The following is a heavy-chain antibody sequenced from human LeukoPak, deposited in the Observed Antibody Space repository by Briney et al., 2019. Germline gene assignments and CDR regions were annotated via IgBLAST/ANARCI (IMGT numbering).Heavy chain of an antibody. V-gene: IGHV4-34*01. CDR1: GGSFSGYY. Sequence: SETLSLTCAVYGGSFSGYYWSWIRQPPGKGLERIGEINHSGSTNYNPSLKSRVTISVDTSKNQFSLKLSSVTAADTAVYYCARVDIVVVVAAMDAFDIWGQGTMVTVSS. J-gene: IGHJ3*02. CDR2: INHSGST. D-gene: IGHD2-15*01. CDR3: ARVDIVVVVAAMDAFDI.